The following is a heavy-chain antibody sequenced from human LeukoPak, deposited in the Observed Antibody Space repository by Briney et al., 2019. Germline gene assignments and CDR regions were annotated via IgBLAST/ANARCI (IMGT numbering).Heavy chain of an antibody. V-gene: IGHV3-23*01. Sequence: GGSLRLSCAASEFTFSSYAMSWVRQAPGKGLEWVSVISGDGGSTYYADSVKSRFTISRDNSKNTLYLQMNSLRAEDTAVYYCAKCRSYSRSWTDYWGQGTLVTVSS. J-gene: IGHJ4*02. D-gene: IGHD1-26*01. CDR2: ISGDGGST. CDR3: AKCRSYSRSWTDY. CDR1: EFTFSSYA.